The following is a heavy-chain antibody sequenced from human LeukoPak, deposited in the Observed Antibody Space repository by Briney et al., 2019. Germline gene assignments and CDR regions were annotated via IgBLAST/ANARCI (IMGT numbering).Heavy chain of an antibody. CDR2: IHGSGDST. J-gene: IGHJ4*02. CDR1: GFTFSSYA. D-gene: IGHD2-21*01. CDR3: AKVVRYALDY. Sequence: GGSLRLSCAVSGFTFSSYAMTWVRQTPGKGLEWVSTIHGSGDSTYYADSVKGRFTISRDNSKNTLYLQMNGLRAEDTAVYYCAKVVRYALDYWGQGTLVTVSS. V-gene: IGHV3-23*01.